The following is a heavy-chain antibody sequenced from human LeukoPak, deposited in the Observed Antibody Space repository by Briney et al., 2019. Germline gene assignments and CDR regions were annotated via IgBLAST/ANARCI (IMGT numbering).Heavy chain of an antibody. CDR2: IGARDGRT. J-gene: IGHJ6*02. V-gene: IGHV3-23*01. CDR1: GFTFRNYA. Sequence: LRLSCAASGFTFRNYAMTWVRQAPGKGLDWVALIGARDGRTYYADPVKGRFTISRDNFKNTLYLQMNSLRAEDTAIYYCAKGLYDYALDVWGQGTAVTVSS. CDR3: AKGLYDYALDV.